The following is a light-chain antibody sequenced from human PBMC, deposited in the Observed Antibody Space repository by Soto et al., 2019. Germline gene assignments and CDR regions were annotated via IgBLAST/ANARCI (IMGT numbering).Light chain of an antibody. Sequence: IVLTQSPASLSVSPGERATLSCRASQDISTYLAWYQQKPGQAPRLIIYDTFNRVSGVPDRITGSGSGTVFTLTMSNEAPDDSAISYCQQRSTWPLTFGGGTKVEIK. V-gene: IGKV3-11*01. CDR1: QDISTY. CDR3: QQRSTWPLT. J-gene: IGKJ4*01. CDR2: DTF.